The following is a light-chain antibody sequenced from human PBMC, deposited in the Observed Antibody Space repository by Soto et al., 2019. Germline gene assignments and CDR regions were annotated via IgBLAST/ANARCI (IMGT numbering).Light chain of an antibody. CDR3: QQYYTAPRT. J-gene: IGKJ1*01. CDR2: WAS. Sequence: DIVMTQSPDSLAVSLGERATINCKSSQSVLYNSNNKNYLAWYQQKPGQPPKLLISWASTRESGVPDRFSGSGSGTEFTLTISSLQAEDVEVYSCQQYYTAPRTFGQGTKVEIK. V-gene: IGKV4-1*01. CDR1: QSVLYNSNNKNY.